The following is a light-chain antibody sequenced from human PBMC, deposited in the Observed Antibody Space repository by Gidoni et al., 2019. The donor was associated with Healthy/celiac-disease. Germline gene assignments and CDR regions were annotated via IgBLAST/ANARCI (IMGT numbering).Light chain of an antibody. J-gene: IGKJ2*01. V-gene: IGKV1-5*01. CDR2: DAS. Sequence: DIQMTQSPSTLSASVGDRVTSTGRASQRSSSWLAWYQQQTGKAPTLLIYDASSLESGVPSRFSSSGSGTEFTRTISSRQPDDFATYYCQQYNSYSSNTFGQGTKLEIK. CDR1: QRSSSW. CDR3: QQYNSYSSNT.